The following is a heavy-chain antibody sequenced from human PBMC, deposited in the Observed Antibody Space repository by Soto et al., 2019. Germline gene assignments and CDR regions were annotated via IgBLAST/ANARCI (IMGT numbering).Heavy chain of an antibody. J-gene: IGHJ3*02. CDR3: ARDQGDYYDSSGYPHDAFDI. V-gene: IGHV3-21*01. Sequence: GVLRLSCAASGFTFSSYSMNWVRQAPGKGLEWVSSISSSSSYIYYADSVKGRFTISRDNAKNSLYLQMNSLRAEDTAVYYCARDQGDYYDSSGYPHDAFDIWGQGTMVTVSS. D-gene: IGHD3-22*01. CDR2: ISSSSSYI. CDR1: GFTFSSYS.